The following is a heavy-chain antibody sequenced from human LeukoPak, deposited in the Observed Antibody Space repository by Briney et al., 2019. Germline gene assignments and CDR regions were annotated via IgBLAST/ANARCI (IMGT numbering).Heavy chain of an antibody. Sequence: PSETLSLTCAVYGGSFSGYYWSWIRQPPRKGLEWVGEINHSGSTNYNPYLKSRVTISVDTSKNQFSLKLSSVTAADTAVYYCARGLVVTMIVVALYNWFDPWGQGTLVTVSS. V-gene: IGHV4-34*01. CDR1: GGSFSGYY. J-gene: IGHJ5*02. D-gene: IGHD3-22*01. CDR3: ARGLVVTMIVVALYNWFDP. CDR2: INHSGST.